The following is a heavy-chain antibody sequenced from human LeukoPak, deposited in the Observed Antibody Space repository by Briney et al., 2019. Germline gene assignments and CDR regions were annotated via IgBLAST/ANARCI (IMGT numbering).Heavy chain of an antibody. CDR2: INPSGGST. D-gene: IGHD4-23*01. CDR1: GYTFNTYV. Sequence: GASGKVSCKASGYTFNTYVINWVRQAPGQGLEWMGIINPSGGSTSYAQKFQGRVTMTRDMSTSTDYMELSSLRSEDTAVYYCARDNSVEDTAWWFDPWGQGTLVTVSS. V-gene: IGHV1-46*02. J-gene: IGHJ5*02. CDR3: ARDNSVEDTAWWFDP.